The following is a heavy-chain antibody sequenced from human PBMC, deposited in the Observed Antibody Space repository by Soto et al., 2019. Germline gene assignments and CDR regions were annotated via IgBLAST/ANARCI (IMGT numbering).Heavy chain of an antibody. J-gene: IGHJ4*02. CDR2: IYYSGST. V-gene: IGHV4-59*01. Sequence: SETLSLTCTVSGGSISSYYWSWIRQPPGKGLEWIGYIYYSGSTNYNPSLKSRVTISVDTSKNQFSLKLSSVTAADTAVYYCAREQYYDSSGYPPGYFDCWGQGTLVTVSS. CDR1: GGSISSYY. CDR3: AREQYYDSSGYPPGYFDC. D-gene: IGHD3-22*01.